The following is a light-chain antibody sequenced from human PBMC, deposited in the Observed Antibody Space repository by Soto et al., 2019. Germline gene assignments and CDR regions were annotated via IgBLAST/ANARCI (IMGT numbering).Light chain of an antibody. V-gene: IGKV1-5*01. Sequence: DIQMTQSPSTLPASLGDRVTITCRASQSISNRLAWYQHKPGTAPKVLIYHASNLQSGVPSRFSGSGSGTEFTLTISSLQPDDFATYYCQQYNSYSFGQGTKVDI. CDR1: QSISNR. CDR2: HAS. CDR3: QQYNSYS. J-gene: IGKJ1*01.